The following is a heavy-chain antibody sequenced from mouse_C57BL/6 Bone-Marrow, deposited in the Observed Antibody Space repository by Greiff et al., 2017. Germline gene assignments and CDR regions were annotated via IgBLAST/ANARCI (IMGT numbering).Heavy chain of an antibody. D-gene: IGHD1-1*01. CDR1: GFTFSDAW. V-gene: IGHV6-6*01. Sequence: EVKLVESGGGLVQPGGSMKLSCAASGFTFSDAWMDWVRQSPEKGLEWVAEIRNKANNHATYYAESVKGRFTISRDDSKSSVYLQMNSLRAKDTGIYYCTYYYGSSGFAYWGQGTLVTVSA. J-gene: IGHJ3*01. CDR3: TYYYGSSGFAY. CDR2: IRNKANNHAT.